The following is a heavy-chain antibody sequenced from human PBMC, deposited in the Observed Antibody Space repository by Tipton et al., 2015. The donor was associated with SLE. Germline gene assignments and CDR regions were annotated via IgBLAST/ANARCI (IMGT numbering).Heavy chain of an antibody. J-gene: IGHJ5*02. CDR3: ARASPSLLSSSWYGGWFDP. V-gene: IGHV3-9*01. D-gene: IGHD6-13*01. Sequence: RSLRLSCAASGFTFDDFAMHWVRQAPGKGLEWVSGISWNSGSIAYADSVKGRFTISRDNVKNSLYLQMNSLRAEDTAFYYCARASPSLLSSSWYGGWFDPWGQGTLVTVSS. CDR2: ISWNSGSI. CDR1: GFTFDDFA.